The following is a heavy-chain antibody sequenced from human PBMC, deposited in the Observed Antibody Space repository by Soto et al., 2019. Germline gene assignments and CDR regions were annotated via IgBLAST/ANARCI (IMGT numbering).Heavy chain of an antibody. D-gene: IGHD3-10*01. CDR3: ARWGENYYYYYGMDV. CDR1: GGSISSYY. CDR2: IYYSGST. J-gene: IGHJ6*02. Sequence: PSETLSLTCTVSGGSISSYYWSWIRQPPGKGLEWIGYIYYSGSTNYNPSLKSRVTISVDTSKNQFSLKLSSVTAADTAVYYCARWGENYYYYYGMDVWGQGTTVTVS. V-gene: IGHV4-59*01.